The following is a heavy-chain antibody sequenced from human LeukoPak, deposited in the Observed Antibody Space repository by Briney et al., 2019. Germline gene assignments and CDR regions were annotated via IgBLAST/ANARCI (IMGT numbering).Heavy chain of an antibody. CDR2: MNPNSGNT. CDR1: GYTFTSYD. CDR3: ARGIYCSSTSCYPYYMDV. V-gene: IGHV1-8*01. J-gene: IGHJ6*03. Sequence: GASVKVSCKASGYTFTSYDINWVRQATGQGLECMGWMNPNSGNTGYAQKFQGRVTMTRNTSISTAYMELSSLRSEDTAVYYCARGIYCSSTSCYPYYMDVWGKGTTVTVSS. D-gene: IGHD2-2*01.